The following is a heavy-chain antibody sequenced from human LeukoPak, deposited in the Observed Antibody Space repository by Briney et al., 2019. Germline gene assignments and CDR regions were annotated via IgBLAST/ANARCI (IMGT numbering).Heavy chain of an antibody. CDR3: AGVLWDYYDKGYFDY. CDR1: GFTFSSYW. CDR2: IKQDGSEK. V-gene: IGHV3-7*01. Sequence: GGSLRLSCADSGFTFSSYWMSWVRQAPGKGLEWVANIKQDGSEKYYVDSVKGRFTISRDNAKNSLYLQMNSLRAEDTAVYYCAGVLWDYYDKGYFDYWGQGTLVTVSS. D-gene: IGHD3-22*01. J-gene: IGHJ4*02.